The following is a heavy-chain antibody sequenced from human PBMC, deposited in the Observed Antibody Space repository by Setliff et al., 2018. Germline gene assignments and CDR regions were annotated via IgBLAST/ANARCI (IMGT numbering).Heavy chain of an antibody. CDR2: IYHDGRA. Sequence: SETLSLTCAVSGLSISGEYYWGWIRQPPGGGREWIGIIYHDGRAYYSTSLKSRVNLSLDMSKTQFSLKLSSVTAADTAVYYCARESRYYYDNLGTLDYWGHGTLVTVSS. D-gene: IGHD3-22*01. CDR3: ARESRYYYDNLGTLDY. V-gene: IGHV4-38-2*02. CDR1: GLSISGEYY. J-gene: IGHJ4*01.